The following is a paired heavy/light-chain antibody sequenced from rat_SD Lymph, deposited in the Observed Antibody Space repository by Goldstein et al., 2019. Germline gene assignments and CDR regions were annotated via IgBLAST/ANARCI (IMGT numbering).Light chain of an antibody. CDR1: SSVSY. CDR2: ETS. CDR3: QQGSSYPPT. V-gene: IGKV4S5*01. Sequence: EIVLTQSPTTMAASPGEKVTLTCRASSSVSYMHWYQQRSGASPKLWIYETSKLASGVPNRFSGSGSGTSYSLTINSMETEDAATYYCQQGSSYPPTFGAGTKLELK. J-gene: IGKJ2-1*01.
Heavy chain of an antibody. Sequence: EVQLVESGGGLVQPGRSLKLSCAASGFTFSSFPMAWVRQAPKKGLEWVASISSGGGGTYYPDSVKGRFTISRDNAKSTLYLQMDSLRSEDTASYYCASLRVSFAYWGQGTLVTVSS. D-gene: IGHD1-7*01. J-gene: IGHJ3*01. CDR2: ISSGGGGT. CDR1: GFTFSSFP. V-gene: IGHV5-25*01. CDR3: ASLRVSFAY.